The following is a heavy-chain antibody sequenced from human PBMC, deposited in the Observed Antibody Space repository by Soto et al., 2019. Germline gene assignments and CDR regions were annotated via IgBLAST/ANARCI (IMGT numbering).Heavy chain of an antibody. D-gene: IGHD6-13*01. J-gene: IGHJ4*02. CDR1: GGTFSNYA. CDR3: AKDIGFQQHLFVFDN. V-gene: IGHV1-69*13. CDR2: ILPIFTTA. Sequence: SVKVSCKASGGTFSNYAFSWVRQAPGQGLEWMGGILPIFTTATYAPRFQDRVTITADESTSTVYMDLSSLRSEDTALYYCAKDIGFQQHLFVFDNWGQGTLVTVSS.